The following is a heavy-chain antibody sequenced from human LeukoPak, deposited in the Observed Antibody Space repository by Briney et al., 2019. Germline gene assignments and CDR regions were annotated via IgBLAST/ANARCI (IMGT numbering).Heavy chain of an antibody. J-gene: IGHJ4*02. CDR1: GFTFSSYA. CDR3: ARDADNQQLW. CDR2: ISYDGSNK. V-gene: IGHV3-30-3*01. Sequence: SGGSLRLSCAASGFTFSSYAMHWVRQAPGKGLEWVAVISYDGSNKYYADSVKGRFTISRDNSKNTLYLQMNSLRAGDTAVYYCARDADNQQLWWGQGTLVTVSS. D-gene: IGHD6-13*01.